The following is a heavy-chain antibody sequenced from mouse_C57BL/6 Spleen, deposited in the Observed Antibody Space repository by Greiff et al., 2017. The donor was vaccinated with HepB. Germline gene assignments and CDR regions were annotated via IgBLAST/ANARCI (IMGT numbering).Heavy chain of an antibody. CDR1: GFNIKNTY. V-gene: IGHV14-3*01. J-gene: IGHJ1*03. CDR3: ARGGTVTRWYFDV. D-gene: IGHD2-13*01. Sequence: VQLKESVAELVRPGASVKLSCTASGFNIKNTYMHWVKQRPEQGLEWIGRIDPANGNTKYAPKFQGKATITADTSSNTAYLQLSSLTSEDTAIYFCARGGTVTRWYFDVWGTGTTVTVSS. CDR2: IDPANGNT.